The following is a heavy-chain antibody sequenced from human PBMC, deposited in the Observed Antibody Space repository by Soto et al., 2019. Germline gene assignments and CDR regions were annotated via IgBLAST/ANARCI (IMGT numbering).Heavy chain of an antibody. J-gene: IGHJ6*04. V-gene: IGHV3-21*02. CDR1: GFTLSTYH. CDR3: ARSRLRRTTVTTFHYYCGMDV. D-gene: IGHD4-4*01. CDR2: ISTTGSYI. Sequence: EVQLVESGGGLVKPGASLRLSCAASGFTLSTYHMDWVRQAPGKGLEWVSSISTTGSYIYYADSVKGRFTISRDNARNSLYLQMNSLGAEDTAVYYCARSRLRRTTVTTFHYYCGMDVWGEGTTVTVSS.